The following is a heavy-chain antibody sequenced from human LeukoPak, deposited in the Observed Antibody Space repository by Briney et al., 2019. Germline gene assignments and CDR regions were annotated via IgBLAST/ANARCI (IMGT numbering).Heavy chain of an antibody. CDR1: GFTFSSYG. J-gene: IGHJ3*02. CDR2: ISYDGSNK. CDR3: ANLPDGYSSGSHAFDI. D-gene: IGHD6-19*01. Sequence: PGGSMRLSCAASGFTFSSYGMHWVRQAPGKGMEWVAVISYDGSNKYYADSVKGRLTISRDNSKNTLYMQMNRLRAEDTAVNYCANLPDGYSSGSHAFDIWGQGTMVTVSS. V-gene: IGHV3-30*18.